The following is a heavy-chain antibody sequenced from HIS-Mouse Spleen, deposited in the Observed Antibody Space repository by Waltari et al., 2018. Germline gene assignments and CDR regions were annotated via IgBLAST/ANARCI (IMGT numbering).Heavy chain of an antibody. V-gene: IGHV1-45*02. Sequence: QMQLVQSGAEVKKTGSSVKVSCKASGYTFTYRYLHWVRQAPGQALEWMGWITPFNGNTNYAQKFQDRVTITRDRSMSTAYMELSSLRSEDTAMYYCARSVSYHDAFDIWGQGTMVTVSS. D-gene: IGHD3-16*01. J-gene: IGHJ3*02. CDR3: ARSVSYHDAFDI. CDR2: ITPFNGNT. CDR1: GYTFTYRY.